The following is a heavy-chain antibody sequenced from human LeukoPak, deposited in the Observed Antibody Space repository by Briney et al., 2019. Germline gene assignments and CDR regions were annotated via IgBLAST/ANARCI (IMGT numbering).Heavy chain of an antibody. Sequence: GGSLRLSCAASGFTFDDYGMSWVRQAPGKGLEWVSGINWNGGSTGYADSVEGRFTISRDNAKNSLYLQMNSLRAEDTALYYCARESIGYCSGGSCHPPPDDYWGQGTLVTVSS. CDR1: GFTFDDYG. CDR3: ARESIGYCSGGSCHPPPDDY. D-gene: IGHD2-15*01. CDR2: INWNGGST. V-gene: IGHV3-20*04. J-gene: IGHJ4*02.